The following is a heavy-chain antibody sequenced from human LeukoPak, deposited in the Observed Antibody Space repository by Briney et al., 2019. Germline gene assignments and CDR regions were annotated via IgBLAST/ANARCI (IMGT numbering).Heavy chain of an antibody. V-gene: IGHV3-73*01. CDR2: IRSKANSYAT. CDR1: GFTFSGSA. D-gene: IGHD5-18*01. CDR3: ARASSSGYGISSGLAY. J-gene: IGHJ4*02. Sequence: PGGSLRLSCAASGFTFSGSAMHWVRQASGKGLEWVGRIRSKANSYATAYAASVKGRFTISRDDSKNTAYLQMNSLRAEDTAVYFCARASSSGYGISSGLAYWGQGTLVTVSS.